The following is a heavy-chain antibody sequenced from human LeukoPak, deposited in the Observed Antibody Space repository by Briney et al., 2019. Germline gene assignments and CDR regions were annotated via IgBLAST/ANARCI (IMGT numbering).Heavy chain of an antibody. J-gene: IGHJ6*02. CDR1: GGSISSYY. Sequence: SETLSLTCTVSGGSISSYYWSWIRQHPGKGLEWIGYIYYSGSTYYNPSLKSRVTISVDTSKNQFSLKLSSVTAADTAVYYCARDSHYYYYGMDVWGQGTTVTVSS. CDR3: ARDSHYYYYGMDV. CDR2: IYYSGST. V-gene: IGHV4-59*06.